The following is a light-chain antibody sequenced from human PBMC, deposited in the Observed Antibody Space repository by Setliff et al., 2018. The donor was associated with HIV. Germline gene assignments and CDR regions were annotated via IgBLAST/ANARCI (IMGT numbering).Light chain of an antibody. CDR1: SSDIVAYNY. CDR2: DVR. J-gene: IGLJ1*01. V-gene: IGLV2-14*03. Sequence: QSALTQPASVSGSPGQSITISCTGTSSDIVAYNYVSWYQQHPGKAPKVMIYDVRKRPSGVSNRFSGSESGNTASLTISGLQAEDEAAYYCSSYVNINTLVFGTGTKVTVL. CDR3: SSYVNINTLV.